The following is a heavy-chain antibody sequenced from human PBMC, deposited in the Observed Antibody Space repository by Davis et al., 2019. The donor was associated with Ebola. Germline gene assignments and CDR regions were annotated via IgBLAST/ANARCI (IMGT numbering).Heavy chain of an antibody. CDR2: IYYSGST. V-gene: IGHV4-59*01. Sequence: PSETLSLTCAVYGGSFSGYYWSWIRQPPGKGLEWIGYIYYSGSTNYNPSLKSRVTISVDTSKNQFSLKLSSVTAADTAVYYCARDQGTHYYYYYMDVWGKGTTVTVSS. J-gene: IGHJ6*03. CDR3: ARDQGTHYYYYYMDV. CDR1: GGSFSGYY.